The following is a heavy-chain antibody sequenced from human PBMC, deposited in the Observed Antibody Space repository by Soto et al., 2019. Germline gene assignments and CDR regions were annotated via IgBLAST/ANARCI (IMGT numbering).Heavy chain of an antibody. CDR2: IYYSGGT. CDR1: GGSISSYY. V-gene: IGHV4-59*01. D-gene: IGHD3-10*01. J-gene: IGHJ4*02. CDR3: ARFPFYGSGSYYNY. Sequence: LSETLSLTCTVSGGSISSYYWSWIRQPPGKGLEWIGYIYYSGGTNYNPSLKSRVTISVGTSKNQFSLKLSSVTAADTAVYYCARFPFYGSGSYYNYWGQGTLVTVSS.